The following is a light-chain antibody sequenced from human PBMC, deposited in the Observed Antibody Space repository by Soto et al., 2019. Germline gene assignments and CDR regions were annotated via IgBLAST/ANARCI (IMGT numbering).Light chain of an antibody. CDR1: QSVLSSSDNKNY. V-gene: IGKV4-1*01. CDR2: WAS. CDR3: KQYYTSPPALT. Sequence: DIVMTQSPDSLAVSLGERATINCKSSQSVLSSSDNKNYLAWYRQKPGQPPELLIYWASTREFGVPDRFSGSGSATDFTLTISSLQAEDVAVYYCKQYYTSPPALTFGGGTKVEIK. J-gene: IGKJ4*01.